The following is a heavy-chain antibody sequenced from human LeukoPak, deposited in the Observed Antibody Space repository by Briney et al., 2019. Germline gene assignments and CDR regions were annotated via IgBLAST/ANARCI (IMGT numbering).Heavy chain of an antibody. V-gene: IGHV4-4*02. J-gene: IGHJ4*02. Sequence: KPSGTLSLTCAVSGGSNSSSNWWSWVRRPPGKGLEWIGEIYHSGSTNYNPSLKSRVTISVDKSKNQFSLKLSSVTAADTAVYYCAREGSGWGNFDYWGQGTLVTVSS. CDR2: IYHSGST. CDR3: AREGSGWGNFDY. CDR1: GGSNSSSNW. D-gene: IGHD6-19*01.